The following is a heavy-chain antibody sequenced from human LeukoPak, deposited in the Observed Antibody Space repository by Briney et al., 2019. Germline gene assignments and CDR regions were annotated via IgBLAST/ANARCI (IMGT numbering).Heavy chain of an antibody. CDR1: GDTFTSQY. CDR2: IKPHDDST. CDR3: ARNNVGSSGWTGLGF. Sequence: GASVKVSCRTFGDTFTSQYIQWVRQAPGQGLEWMGLIKPHDDSTFYAQSLQGRVTLTRDTSTSTVYMDLSSLRSEDTAIYFCARNNVGSSGWTGLGFWGQGTLVTVSS. V-gene: IGHV1-46*04. J-gene: IGHJ4*02. D-gene: IGHD6-19*01.